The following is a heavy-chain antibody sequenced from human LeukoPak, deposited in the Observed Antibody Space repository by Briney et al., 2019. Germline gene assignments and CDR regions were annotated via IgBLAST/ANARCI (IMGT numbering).Heavy chain of an antibody. V-gene: IGHV3-43*02. J-gene: IGHJ4*02. D-gene: IGHD6-19*01. CDR3: VRDTGSGWDFDY. Sequence: RSGGSLRLSCAASGFTFNAYAIHWVRQAPGKGLEWVSLVKGDGVTTDYANSVKGRFTVSRDNSKNSLYLQMSNLRTEDTALYYCVRDTGSGWDFDYWGQGTLVTVSS. CDR1: GFTFNAYA. CDR2: VKGDGVTT.